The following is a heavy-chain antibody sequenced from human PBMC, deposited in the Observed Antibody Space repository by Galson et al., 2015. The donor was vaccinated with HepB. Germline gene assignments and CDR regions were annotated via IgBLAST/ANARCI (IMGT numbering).Heavy chain of an antibody. CDR2: IYSGGST. D-gene: IGHD6-19*01. CDR1: GFTVSSNY. CDR3: ARAILSLRIAVAGPVYGMDV. V-gene: IGHV3-66*01. J-gene: IGHJ6*02. Sequence: SLRLSCAASGFTVSSNYMSWVRQAPGKGLEWVSVIYSGGSTYYAASVKGSFTISRDNSKNTLYLQMNSLRAEDTAVYYCARAILSLRIAVAGPVYGMDVWGQGTTVTVSS.